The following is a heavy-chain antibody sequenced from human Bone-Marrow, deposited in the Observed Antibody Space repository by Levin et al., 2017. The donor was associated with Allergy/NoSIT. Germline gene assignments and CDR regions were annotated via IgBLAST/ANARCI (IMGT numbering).Heavy chain of an antibody. V-gene: IGHV3-30*04. CDR2: MSNDGRYK. Sequence: SCAASGFTFSNYPMHWVRQAPGKGLEWVAVMSNDGRYKHYADSVKGRFTISRDNSKNTLYLEMNSLRVEDTALYYCAREAGRDCRFADWGQGTLVTVSS. CDR1: GFTFSNYP. J-gene: IGHJ4*02. CDR3: AREAGRDCRFAD. D-gene: IGHD6-13*01.